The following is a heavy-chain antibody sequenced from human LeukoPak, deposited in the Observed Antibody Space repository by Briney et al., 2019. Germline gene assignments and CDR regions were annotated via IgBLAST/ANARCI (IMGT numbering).Heavy chain of an antibody. Sequence: GGSLRLSCAASGFTFSSYGMHWVRQAPGKGLEWVAVISYDGSNKYYADSVKGRFTISRDNSKNTLYLQMNSLRAEGTAVYYCAKERRQQLPDYWGQGTLVTVSS. CDR2: ISYDGSNK. CDR3: AKERRQQLPDY. V-gene: IGHV3-30*18. CDR1: GFTFSSYG. J-gene: IGHJ4*02. D-gene: IGHD6-13*01.